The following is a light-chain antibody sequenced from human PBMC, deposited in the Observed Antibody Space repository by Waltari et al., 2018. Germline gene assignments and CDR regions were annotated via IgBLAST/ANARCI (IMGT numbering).Light chain of an antibody. J-gene: IGKJ2*01. CDR3: MQGTYWPYT. V-gene: IGKV2-30*02. Sequence: QSRVPSDGNTCLMWFHQRPGQSPRRLIYKVSNRESGVPDRFSGSGSDTDFTLKISRVEADDVGVYYCMQGTYWPYTFGQGTRLDIK. CDR2: KVS. CDR1: QSRVPSDGNTC.